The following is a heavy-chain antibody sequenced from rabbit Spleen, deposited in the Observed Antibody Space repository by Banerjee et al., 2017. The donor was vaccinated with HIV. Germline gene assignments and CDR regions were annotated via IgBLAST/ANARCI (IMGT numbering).Heavy chain of an antibody. CDR1: GFTISSSDY. Sequence: QSLEESGGDLVKPGASLTLTCTASGFTISSSDYMCWVRQAPGKGLEWIACIYGGWSANTYYASWAKGRFTISKTSSTTVTLQMTSLTAADTATYFCARVEGISAGYGWPHLDLWGPGTLVTVS. CDR2: IYGGWSANT. CDR3: ARVEGISAGYGWPHLDL. J-gene: IGHJ6*01. V-gene: IGHV1S40*01. D-gene: IGHD6-1*01.